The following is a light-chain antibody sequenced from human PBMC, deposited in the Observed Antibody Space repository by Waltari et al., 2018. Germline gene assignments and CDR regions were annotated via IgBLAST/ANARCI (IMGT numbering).Light chain of an antibody. CDR2: HAS. J-gene: IGKJ1*01. CDR1: QSVGRF. CDR3: QKYVNLPAT. V-gene: IGKV3-20*01. Sequence: IVLTQSPSTLSLSPGQRATLSGRASQSVGRFLAWYQQKPGQAPRLLIYHASIRATGIPDRFSGSGSGTDFSLTISGLEPEDFAVYYCQKYVNLPATFGQGTKVEIK.